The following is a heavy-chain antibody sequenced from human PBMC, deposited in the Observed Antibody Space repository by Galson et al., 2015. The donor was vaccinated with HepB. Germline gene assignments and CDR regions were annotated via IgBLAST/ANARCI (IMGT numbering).Heavy chain of an antibody. CDR1: GGSIRSYY. CDR2: IYYIGST. V-gene: IGHV4-59*08. Sequence: SETLSLTCTVSGGSIRSYYWSWIRQPPGKGLEWIGYIYYIGSTYYNPSLKSRVTISVDTSKSQFSLKLSSVTAADTAVYYCVRFTHDYGDYHERLAFDIWGQGTMVTVSS. CDR3: VRFTHDYGDYHERLAFDI. D-gene: IGHD4-17*01. J-gene: IGHJ3*02.